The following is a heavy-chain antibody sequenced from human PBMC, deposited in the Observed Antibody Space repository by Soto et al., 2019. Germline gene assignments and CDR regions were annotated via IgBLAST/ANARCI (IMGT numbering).Heavy chain of an antibody. V-gene: IGHV3-23*01. Sequence: GGSLRLSCAASGFPFSTYAMTWVRQAPGKGLEWVSTISGSGGNTYYADSVKGRVTISRDNSKNTLYLQMNSLRAEDTAVYYCAKNGGSAYNYYMDVCGKGTTVTVSS. D-gene: IGHD3-10*01. J-gene: IGHJ6*03. CDR3: AKNGGSAYNYYMDV. CDR2: ISGSGGNT. CDR1: GFPFSTYA.